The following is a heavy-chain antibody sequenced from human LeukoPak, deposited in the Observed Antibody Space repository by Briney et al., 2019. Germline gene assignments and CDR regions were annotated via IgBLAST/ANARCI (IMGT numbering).Heavy chain of an antibody. Sequence: PGGSLRLSCAASGFTFDDYAMHWVRQAPGKGLEWVSGISWNSGSIGYADSVKGRFTISRDNAKNSLYLQMNSLRAEDTALYYCAKDSYYVSGSYYNPLFDYWGQGTLVTVSS. J-gene: IGHJ4*02. CDR1: GFTFDDYA. D-gene: IGHD3-10*01. V-gene: IGHV3-9*01. CDR2: ISWNSGSI. CDR3: AKDSYYVSGSYYNPLFDY.